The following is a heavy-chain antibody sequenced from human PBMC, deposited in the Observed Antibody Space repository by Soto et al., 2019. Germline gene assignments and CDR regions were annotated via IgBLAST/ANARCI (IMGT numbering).Heavy chain of an antibody. J-gene: IGHJ4*02. CDR1: GLTFSCYA. CDR3: AKVGVYSASSGYYFFDY. D-gene: IGHD3-22*01. V-gene: IGHV3-23*01. Sequence: GSRRLSCAASGLTFSCYAMRRVRQAPGKGLEWVSAISGSGGSTYYADSVKGRFTISRDNSKNTLYLQMNSLRAEDTAVYYCAKVGVYSASSGYYFFDYWGQGTLVTVSS. CDR2: ISGSGGST.